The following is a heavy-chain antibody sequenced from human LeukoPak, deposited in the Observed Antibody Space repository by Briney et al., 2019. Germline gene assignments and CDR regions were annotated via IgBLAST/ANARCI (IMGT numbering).Heavy chain of an antibody. CDR3: ARVGTVTTLGYFDL. V-gene: IGHV3-74*01. CDR1: GFTFSSYW. J-gene: IGHJ2*01. Sequence: PGGSLRLSCAASGFTFSSYWMHWVRQAPGKGLVWVSRINTDGSSTSYADSVKGRFTISRANAKNTLYLQMNSLRAEDTAVYYCARVGTVTTLGYFDLWGRGTLVTVSS. D-gene: IGHD4-11*01. CDR2: INTDGSST.